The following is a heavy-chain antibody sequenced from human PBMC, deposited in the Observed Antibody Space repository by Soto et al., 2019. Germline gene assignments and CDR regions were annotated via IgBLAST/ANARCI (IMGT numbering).Heavy chain of an antibody. J-gene: IGHJ4*02. CDR2: ISGGGDTT. V-gene: IGHV3-23*01. CDR3: AKGRGGSGSLTPRVDV. Sequence: PGGSLRLSCAASGFTFNNYAMTWVRQAPGKGLEWVSAISGGGDTTSYADSVKGRFTVSRDGSKNTLYLQMSSLRAEDTALYYCAKGRGGSGSLTPRVDVWGQRTLVTVSS. D-gene: IGHD3-10*01. CDR1: GFTFNNYA.